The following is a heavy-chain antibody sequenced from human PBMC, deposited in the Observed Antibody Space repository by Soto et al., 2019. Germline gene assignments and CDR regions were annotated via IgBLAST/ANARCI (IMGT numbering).Heavy chain of an antibody. CDR1: GFTFSSYG. D-gene: IGHD2-2*02. V-gene: IGHV3-30*18. Sequence: QVQLVESGGGVVQPGRSLRLSCAASGFTFSSYGMHWVRQAPGKGLEWVAVISYDGSNKYYADSVKGRFTISRDNSKNTLYLQMNSLRAEDTAVYYCAKDLYSYYGMDVWGQGTTVTVSS. CDR3: AKDLYSYYGMDV. CDR2: ISYDGSNK. J-gene: IGHJ6*02.